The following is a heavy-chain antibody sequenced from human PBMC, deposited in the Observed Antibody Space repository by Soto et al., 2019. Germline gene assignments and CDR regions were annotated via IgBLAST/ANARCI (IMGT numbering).Heavy chain of an antibody. CDR2: VDSGGIT. Sequence: EVQLVEAGGGLVQPGGSPRLSCAASGFTVSTYYMNWVRQAPGEGLEWVSVVDSGGITYYADTVRGRFTIARHNSKSTLFLQMNSLRAEDTAVYYCARGRSASSDFDSWGQGTLVTVSS. CDR1: GFTVSTYY. J-gene: IGHJ4*02. V-gene: IGHV3-66*01. D-gene: IGHD6-25*01. CDR3: ARGRSASSDFDS.